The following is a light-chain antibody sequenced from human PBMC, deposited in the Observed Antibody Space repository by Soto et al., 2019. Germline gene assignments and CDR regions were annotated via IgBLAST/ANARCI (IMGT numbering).Light chain of an antibody. V-gene: IGLV2-14*01. CDR3: SSYTSSSTLG. J-gene: IGLJ2*01. Sequence: QSALTQPASVSGSPGQSITISCTGTSSDVGGYNYVSWYQQHPGKAPKLMIYDVSNRPSGVSNLFSGSKSGNTASLTISGRQAEDDADYYCSSYTSSSTLGFGGGTKLTVL. CDR2: DVS. CDR1: SSDVGGYNY.